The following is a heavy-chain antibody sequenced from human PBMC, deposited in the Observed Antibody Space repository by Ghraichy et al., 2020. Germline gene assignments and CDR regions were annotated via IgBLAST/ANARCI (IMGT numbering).Heavy chain of an antibody. Sequence: GGSLRLSCAASGFTFSSYAMSWVRQAPGKGLEWVSAISGSGGSTYYADSVKGRFTISRDNSKNTLYLQMNSLRAEDTAVYYCAKGEGCSSTSCYVPRDFDYWGQGTLVTVSS. CDR3: AKGEGCSSTSCYVPRDFDY. CDR1: GFTFSSYA. CDR2: ISGSGGST. J-gene: IGHJ4*02. D-gene: IGHD2-2*01. V-gene: IGHV3-23*01.